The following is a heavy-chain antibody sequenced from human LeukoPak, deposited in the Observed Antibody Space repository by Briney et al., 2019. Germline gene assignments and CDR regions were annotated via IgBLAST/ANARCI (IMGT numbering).Heavy chain of an antibody. D-gene: IGHD3-22*01. V-gene: IGHV3-23*01. CDR1: GFTFSTYA. CDR2: NCGSGGST. CDR3: AKDPYDSAGYYHDW. J-gene: IGHJ4*02. Sequence: PGGSLRLSCAASGFTFSTYAMNWVRQAPGKGLEWVSSNCGSGGSTYYADSVKGRFTISRDNSKNTLYLQMNSLRAEDTAVYYCAKDPYDSAGYYHDWWGEGTLVTVSS.